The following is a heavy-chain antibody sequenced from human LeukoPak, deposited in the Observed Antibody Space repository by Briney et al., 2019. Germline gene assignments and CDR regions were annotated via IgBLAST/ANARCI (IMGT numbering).Heavy chain of an antibody. Sequence: GASVKVSCKASGGTFSSYAISWVRQAPGQGLEWMGGIIPIFGTANYAQKFQGRVTITADKSTSTAYMELSSLRSEDTAVYYCARGGQLGPEGYFDYWGQGTLVTVSS. D-gene: IGHD6-6*01. CDR3: ARGGQLGPEGYFDY. CDR1: GGTFSSYA. CDR2: IIPIFGTA. J-gene: IGHJ4*02. V-gene: IGHV1-69*06.